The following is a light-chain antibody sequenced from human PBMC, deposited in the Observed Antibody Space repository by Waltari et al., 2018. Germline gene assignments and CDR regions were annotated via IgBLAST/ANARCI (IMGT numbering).Light chain of an antibody. V-gene: IGLV2-8*01. CDR1: SSDVGAYNH. J-gene: IGLJ2*01. CDR2: DVS. CDR3: NSYAGSSHVV. Sequence: QSALTQPPSASGSPGQSVTLSCTGTSSDVGAYNHVSWYQQHPGKAPKLIIYDVSKRPSGVRDRFSGSKSGNTASLTVSGLQADDEADYYCNSYAGSSHVVFGGGTTLTVL.